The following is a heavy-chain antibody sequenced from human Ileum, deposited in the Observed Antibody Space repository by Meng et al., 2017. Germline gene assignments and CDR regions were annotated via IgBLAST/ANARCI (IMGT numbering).Heavy chain of an antibody. CDR1: GGSISRSNW. CDR2: IYHSGST. V-gene: IGHV4-4*02. CDR3: ASLRYNWNYSADY. J-gene: IGHJ4*02. Sequence: VLVEESGPGLVKPSGTLALTCAVFGGSISRSNWWSWVRQPPGEGLEWIGEIYHSGSTNYNPSLKSRVTISVDKSKNQFSLKLSSVTAADTAVYYCASLRYNWNYSADYWGQGTLVTVSS. D-gene: IGHD1-7*01.